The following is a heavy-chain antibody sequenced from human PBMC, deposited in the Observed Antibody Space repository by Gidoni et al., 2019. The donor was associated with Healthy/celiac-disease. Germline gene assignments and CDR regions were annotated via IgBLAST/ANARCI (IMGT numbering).Heavy chain of an antibody. CDR3: ARKTGLGYFDL. Sequence: QVQLVQSGAAVTKPGASVMVYCKASGYTFTGYYMHWLRQAPGQGLEWMGWINPNSGGTNYAQKFQGWVTMTRDTSISTAYMELSRLRSDDTAVYYCARKTGLGYFDLWGRGTLVTVSS. CDR1: GYTFTGYY. D-gene: IGHD7-27*01. V-gene: IGHV1-2*04. J-gene: IGHJ2*01. CDR2: INPNSGGT.